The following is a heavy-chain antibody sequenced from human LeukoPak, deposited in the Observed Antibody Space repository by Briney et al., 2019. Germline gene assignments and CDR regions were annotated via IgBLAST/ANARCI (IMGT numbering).Heavy chain of an antibody. D-gene: IGHD2-15*01. CDR1: GFTSSSSW. Sequence: PGGSLRLSCAASGFTSSSSWVSWVRQAPGKGLEWVANIKQDGSEQYYVDSVKGRFTISRDNAKNSLYLQMNSLRAEDSAFYYCAREYCSGGTCYSPGYWGQGTLVTVSS. CDR3: AREYCSGGTCYSPGY. V-gene: IGHV3-7*03. J-gene: IGHJ4*02. CDR2: IKQDGSEQ.